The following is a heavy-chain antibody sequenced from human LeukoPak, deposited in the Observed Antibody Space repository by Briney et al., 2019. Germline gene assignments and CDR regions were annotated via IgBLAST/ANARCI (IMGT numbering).Heavy chain of an antibody. Sequence: PSETLSLTCTVSGGSISSGGYYWSWIRQPPGKGLEWIGYIYHSGSTYYNPSLKSRVTISVDRSKNQFSLKLSSETAADTAVYYCARDQNRGVLDYWGRGTLVTVSS. J-gene: IGHJ4*02. CDR3: ARDQNRGVLDY. CDR1: GGSISSGGYY. D-gene: IGHD3-10*01. CDR2: IYHSGST. V-gene: IGHV4-30-2*01.